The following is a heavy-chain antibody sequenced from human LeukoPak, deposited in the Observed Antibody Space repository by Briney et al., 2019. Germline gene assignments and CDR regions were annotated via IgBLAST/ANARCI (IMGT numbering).Heavy chain of an antibody. D-gene: IGHD6-19*01. V-gene: IGHV4-4*07. CDR2: IYTSGST. CDR1: GGSISSYH. CDR3: AARYSSGWYVY. Sequence: SETLSLTCAVSGGSISSYHWSWIRQPAGKGLEWIGRIYTSGSTNYNPSLKSRVTMSVDTSKNQFSLKLISVAAADTAVYYGAARYSSGWYVYWGQGTLVTVSS. J-gene: IGHJ4*02.